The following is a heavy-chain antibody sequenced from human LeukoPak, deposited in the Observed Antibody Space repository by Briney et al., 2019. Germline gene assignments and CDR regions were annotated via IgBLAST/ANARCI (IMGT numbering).Heavy chain of an antibody. CDR3: ARGVLEWLLSLYLEFDY. CDR2: IYYSGNT. J-gene: IGHJ4*02. V-gene: IGHV4-39*01. Sequence: PSETLSLTCTVSGVSISSSNSYWGWIRQPPGKGLEWIGSIYYSGNTYYNASLKSQVSISIDTSKNQFSLRLTSVTAADTAVYYCARGVLEWLLSLYLEFDYWGQGTLVTVSS. CDR1: GVSISSSNSY. D-gene: IGHD3-3*01.